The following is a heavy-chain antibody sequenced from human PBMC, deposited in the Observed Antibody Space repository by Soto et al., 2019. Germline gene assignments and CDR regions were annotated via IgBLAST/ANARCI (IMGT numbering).Heavy chain of an antibody. CDR3: AKREYYDFWSGYYTSYYYYGMDV. CDR1: GLTFSNYA. CDR2: MSGSSSTT. Sequence: PGGSLRLSCATSGLTFSNYAMSWVRQAPGGGLEWVSSMSGSSSTTYYADSVRGRFTISRDRSKNTLYLQMSSLRAEDTALYYCAKREYYDFWSGYYTSYYYYGMDVWGQGTTVTVSS. D-gene: IGHD3-3*01. J-gene: IGHJ6*02. V-gene: IGHV3-23*01.